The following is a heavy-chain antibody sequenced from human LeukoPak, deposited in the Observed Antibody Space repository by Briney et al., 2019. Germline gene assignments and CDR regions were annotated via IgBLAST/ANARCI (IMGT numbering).Heavy chain of an antibody. Sequence: SQTLSLTCAVSGGSISSGGYSWSWIRQPPGKGLEWIGYIYHSGSTYYNPSLKSRVTISVDRSKNQFSLKLSSVTAADTAVYYCARGPLLRYFDWLLPFDYWGQGTLVTVSS. CDR2: IYHSGST. CDR3: ARGPLLRYFDWLLPFDY. CDR1: GGSISSGGYS. D-gene: IGHD3-9*01. J-gene: IGHJ4*02. V-gene: IGHV4-30-2*01.